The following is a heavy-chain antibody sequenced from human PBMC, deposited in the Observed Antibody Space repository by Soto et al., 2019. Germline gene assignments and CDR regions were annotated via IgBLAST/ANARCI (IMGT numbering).Heavy chain of an antibody. Sequence: EVQLVESGGGLVKPGGSLRLSCAASGFTFNTYDMNWVRQAPGKGLEWVSSITTSSAYIYYADSLKGRITISRDNAKNSLFLQMKSLRPEDTAVYYCVRSGTARLLRHSWFDTWGQGTLVTVSS. CDR2: ITTSSAYI. CDR3: VRSGTARLLRHSWFDT. CDR1: GFTFNTYD. V-gene: IGHV3-21*01. D-gene: IGHD2-21*01. J-gene: IGHJ5*02.